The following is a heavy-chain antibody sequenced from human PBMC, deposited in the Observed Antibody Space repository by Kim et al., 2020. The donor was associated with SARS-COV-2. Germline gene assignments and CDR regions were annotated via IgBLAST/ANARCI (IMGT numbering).Heavy chain of an antibody. J-gene: IGHJ3*02. Sequence: GGSLRLSCAASGFTFSSYAMSWVRQAPGKGLEWVSAISGSGGSTYYADSVKGRFTISRDNSKNTLYLQMNSLRAEDTAVYYCAKDITWGTVVTHRAFDIWGQGTMVTVSS. CDR1: GFTFSSYA. V-gene: IGHV3-23*01. CDR2: ISGSGGST. CDR3: AKDITWGTVVTHRAFDI. D-gene: IGHD2-21*02.